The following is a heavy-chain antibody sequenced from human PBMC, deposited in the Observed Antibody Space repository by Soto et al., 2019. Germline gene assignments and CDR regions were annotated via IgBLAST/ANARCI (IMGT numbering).Heavy chain of an antibody. D-gene: IGHD3-22*01. CDR3: ARGSFDYYDSSGYSAPYYFDY. Sequence: PSETLSLTCTVSGDSISSSNYFWGWIRQPPGKGLEWIGEINHSGSTNYNPSLKSRVTISVDTSKNQFSLKLSSVTAADTAVYYCARGSFDYYDSSGYSAPYYFDYWGQGTLVTVSS. J-gene: IGHJ4*02. CDR2: INHSGST. V-gene: IGHV4-39*07. CDR1: GDSISSSNYF.